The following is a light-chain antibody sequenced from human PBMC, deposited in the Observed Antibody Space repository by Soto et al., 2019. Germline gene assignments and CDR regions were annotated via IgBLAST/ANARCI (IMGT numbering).Light chain of an antibody. J-gene: IGKJ2*01. CDR2: KAS. CDR1: QTISSW. V-gene: IGKV1-5*03. Sequence: DIQMTQSPSTLSASVGDRVTITCRASQTISSWLAWYQQKPGKAPKLLIYKASSLESGVPSRFSGSGSGTEFTLTISSLQPDEFETYYCQQYNSPYTFGQGTMLEIK. CDR3: QQYNSPYT.